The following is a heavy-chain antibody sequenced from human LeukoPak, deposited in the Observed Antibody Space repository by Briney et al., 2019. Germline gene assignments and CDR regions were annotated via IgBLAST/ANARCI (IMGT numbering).Heavy chain of an antibody. Sequence: SGPTLVNPTQTLTLTCTFSGFSLSASGVGVSWIRQPPGKALEWLALIYWDDDKRYSPSLKSRLTITKGTSINQVVLTMANMDPVDTATYYCAHRYINNYFDYWGQGTLVTVSS. V-gene: IGHV2-5*02. J-gene: IGHJ4*02. CDR3: AHRYINNYFDY. CDR1: GFSLSASGVG. CDR2: IYWDDDK.